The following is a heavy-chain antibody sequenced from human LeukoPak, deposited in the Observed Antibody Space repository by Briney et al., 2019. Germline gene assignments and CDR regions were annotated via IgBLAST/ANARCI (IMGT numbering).Heavy chain of an antibody. V-gene: IGHV1-2*02. CDR3: AREGSPYYDFWSALDP. J-gene: IGHJ5*02. Sequence: ASVKVSCKASGYTFTGYYMHWVRQAPGQGLEWMGWINPNSGGTNYAQKFQGRVTMTRDTSISTAYMELSRLRSDDTAVYYCAREGSPYYDFWSALDPWGQGTLVTVSS. CDR2: INPNSGGT. CDR1: GYTFTGYY. D-gene: IGHD3-3*01.